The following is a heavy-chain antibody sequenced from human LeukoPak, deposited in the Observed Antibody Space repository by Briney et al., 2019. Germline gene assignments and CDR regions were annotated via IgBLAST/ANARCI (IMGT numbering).Heavy chain of an antibody. Sequence: SETLSLTCTVSGGSLNTNTWWSWVRQPPGKGLEWTGEVFHSGSTNYNPSLESRLSISMDKSNNRFSLKLSSVTAADTAVYYCARRYCSGGSCYYFDYWGQGTLVTVSS. CDR3: ARRYCSGGSCYYFDY. CDR1: GGSLNTNTW. CDR2: VFHSGST. J-gene: IGHJ4*02. V-gene: IGHV4-4*02. D-gene: IGHD2-15*01.